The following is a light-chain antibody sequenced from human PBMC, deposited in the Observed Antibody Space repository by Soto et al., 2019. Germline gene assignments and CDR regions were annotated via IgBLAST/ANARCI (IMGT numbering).Light chain of an antibody. J-gene: IGLJ1*01. CDR3: NSYTSRSTYV. Sequence: ALTQPASVSGSPGQSITISCTGTSSDVGGYNYVYWYQQHPGQAPKLMIYDVSNRPSGVSNRFSGSKSGNTASLTISGLQAEDEADYYCNSYTSRSTYVFGTGTKLTVL. V-gene: IGLV2-14*01. CDR1: SSDVGGYNY. CDR2: DVS.